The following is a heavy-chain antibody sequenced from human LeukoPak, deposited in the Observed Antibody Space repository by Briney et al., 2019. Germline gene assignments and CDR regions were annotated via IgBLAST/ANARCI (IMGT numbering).Heavy chain of an antibody. V-gene: IGHV3-30-3*02. Sequence: QTGGSLRLSCAASGFTFSTYAMPWVRQAPGKGLEWVAVISYDGSNKYYAASVKGRFTISRDNSKNTLYLQMNSLRAEDTAVYYCAKKSTPGGVVRSDFDYWGQGTLVTVSS. CDR3: AKKSTPGGVVRSDFDY. CDR1: GFTFSTYA. CDR2: ISYDGSNK. D-gene: IGHD4-23*01. J-gene: IGHJ4*02.